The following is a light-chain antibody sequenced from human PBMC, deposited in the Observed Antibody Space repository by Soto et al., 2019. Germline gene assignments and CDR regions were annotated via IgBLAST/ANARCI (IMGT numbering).Light chain of an antibody. CDR2: EVN. CDR1: SSDVGGYNF. Sequence: QSVLTQPPSASGSPGQSVTISCTGTSSDVGGYNFVSWYQQRPGIAPKVMIYEVNKRPSGVPDRFSGSKSGNTASLIVSGLQAEDEADYYCSSYAGSNTYVFGTGTKLTVL. J-gene: IGLJ1*01. CDR3: SSYAGSNTYV. V-gene: IGLV2-8*01.